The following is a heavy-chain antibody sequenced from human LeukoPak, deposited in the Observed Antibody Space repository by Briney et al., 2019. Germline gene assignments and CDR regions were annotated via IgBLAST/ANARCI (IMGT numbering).Heavy chain of an antibody. CDR3: ARGPAPYYDFWSGYYTPRTHFDY. Sequence: SVKVSCKASGGTFSSYAISWVRQAPGQGLEWMGRIIPILGIANYAQKFQGRVTITADKSTSTAYMELSSLRSEDTAVYYCARGPAPYYDFWSGYYTPRTHFDYWGQGTLVTVSS. D-gene: IGHD3-3*01. CDR2: IIPILGIA. V-gene: IGHV1-69*04. J-gene: IGHJ4*02. CDR1: GGTFSSYA.